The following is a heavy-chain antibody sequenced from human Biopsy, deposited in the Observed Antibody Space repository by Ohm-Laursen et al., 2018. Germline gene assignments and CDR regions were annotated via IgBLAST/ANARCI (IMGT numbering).Heavy chain of an antibody. V-gene: IGHV3-53*01. Sequence: SLRLSCAASGFSVSDHSMTWVRQAPGKGLEWVSLIQRGGSTFYGDPVKGRFTISRDNSKNTLYLQMNSLRAEDTAVYYCARPNLREWELHNAFDIWGQGTMVTVSS. D-gene: IGHD1-26*01. CDR2: IQRGGST. J-gene: IGHJ3*02. CDR3: ARPNLREWELHNAFDI. CDR1: GFSVSDHS.